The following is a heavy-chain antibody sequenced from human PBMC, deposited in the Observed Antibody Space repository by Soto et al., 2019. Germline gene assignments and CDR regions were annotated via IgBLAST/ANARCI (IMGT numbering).Heavy chain of an antibody. J-gene: IGHJ6*02. CDR3: ANNWNYYGMDV. Sequence: GGSLRLSCAASGFTFSSYGMHWVRQAPGKGLEWVAVISYDGSNKYYADSVKGRFTISRDNSKNTLYLQMNSLRAEDTAVYYCANNWNYYGMDVWGQGTTVTVSS. D-gene: IGHD1-20*01. CDR1: GFTFSSYG. V-gene: IGHV3-30*18. CDR2: ISYDGSNK.